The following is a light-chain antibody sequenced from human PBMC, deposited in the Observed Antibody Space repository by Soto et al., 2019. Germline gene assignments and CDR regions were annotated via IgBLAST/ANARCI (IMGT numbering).Light chain of an antibody. J-gene: IGKJ1*01. Sequence: DIQMTQSPSTLSASVGDRVTITCRASQSISTWLAWYQQKAGKAPKLLIYKASILESGVPSRFSGSGSGTELTLTISSLQPDDFAPYYCQQYSTYWTFGQGTKVEIK. CDR3: QQYSTYWT. V-gene: IGKV1-5*03. CDR2: KAS. CDR1: QSISTW.